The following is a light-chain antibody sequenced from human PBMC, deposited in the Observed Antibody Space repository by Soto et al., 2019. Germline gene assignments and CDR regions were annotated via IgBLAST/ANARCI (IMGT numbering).Light chain of an antibody. CDR2: WAS. CDR1: QNVLYTSNY. CDR3: QQYYTTPVT. Sequence: DIVMTQSPDSLAVSLGERATINCKSSQNVLYTSNYLAWYQQKPGQPPKLLIYWASTRASGVPDRFSGSGSGTDFTLTISSLQAEDVAVYYCQQYYTTPVTFGQGTKVEIK. V-gene: IGKV4-1*01. J-gene: IGKJ1*01.